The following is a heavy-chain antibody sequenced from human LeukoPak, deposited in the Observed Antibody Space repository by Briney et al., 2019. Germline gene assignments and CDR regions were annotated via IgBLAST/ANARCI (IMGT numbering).Heavy chain of an antibody. CDR3: AKDLNWPRSEY. CDR2: ISNSGGST. CDR1: GLTVSNNY. Sequence: GGSLRLSCVVSGLTVSNNYMTWVRQAPGKGLEWVSGISNSGGSTDYADSVKGRFTISRDNSKNTLSLQMNSLRAGDTAVYYCAKDLNWPRSEYWGQGTLVTVSS. D-gene: IGHD1-20*01. V-gene: IGHV3-23*01. J-gene: IGHJ4*02.